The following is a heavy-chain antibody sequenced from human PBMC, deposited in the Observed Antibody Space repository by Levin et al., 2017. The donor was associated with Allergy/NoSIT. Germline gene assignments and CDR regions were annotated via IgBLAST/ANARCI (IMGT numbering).Heavy chain of an antibody. CDR3: ARVVAHDSSGWVDY. CDR1: GGSISSYY. CDR2: IYYSGST. J-gene: IGHJ4*02. D-gene: IGHD3-22*01. V-gene: IGHV4-59*01. Sequence: SQTLSLTCTVSGGSISSYYWSWIRQPPGKGLEWIGYIYYSGSTNYNPSLKSRVTISVDTSKNQFSLKLSSVTAADTAVYYCARVVAHDSSGWVDYWGQGTLVTVSS.